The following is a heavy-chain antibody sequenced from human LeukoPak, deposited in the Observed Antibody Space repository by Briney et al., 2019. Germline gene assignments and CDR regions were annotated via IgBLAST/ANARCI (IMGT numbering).Heavy chain of an antibody. J-gene: IGHJ4*02. Sequence: SVKVSCKVSGGTFNNFALSWVRQAPGQGLEWVGGTIRVSGTTKYAQNLQGRVKVTADGSTSTAYMEMSSLRSEDTAIYYCASPMNYYDAWSGYPPFDYWGQGTLVTVSS. D-gene: IGHD3-3*01. CDR2: TIRVSGTT. V-gene: IGHV1-69*13. CDR3: ASPMNYYDAWSGYPPFDY. CDR1: GGTFNNFA.